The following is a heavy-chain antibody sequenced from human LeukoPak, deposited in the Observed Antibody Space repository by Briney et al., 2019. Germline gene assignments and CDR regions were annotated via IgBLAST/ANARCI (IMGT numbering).Heavy chain of an antibody. CDR2: INPNSGGT. V-gene: IGHV1-2*02. CDR1: GYTFTGYY. D-gene: IGHD3-22*01. Sequence: GASVKVSCKASGYTFTGYYMHWVRQAPGQGLEWMGWINPNSGGTNYAQKFQGRVTMTRDTSISTAYMELSRLRSDDTAVYYCARAGGGFRPITMIPFDYWGQGTLVTVSS. CDR3: ARAGGGFRPITMIPFDY. J-gene: IGHJ4*02.